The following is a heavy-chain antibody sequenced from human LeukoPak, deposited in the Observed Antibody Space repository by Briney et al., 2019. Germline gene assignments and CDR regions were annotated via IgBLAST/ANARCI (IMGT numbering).Heavy chain of an antibody. D-gene: IGHD6-13*01. Sequence: SETLSLTCTVSGGSITGDSISSYYWSWIRQPPGKGLEWIGYIYYNGSTNYNPSLKSRVTISVHTSKNQFSLKLSSVTAADTAVYYCARHSPQQLNAFDIWGQGTLVLVSS. J-gene: IGHJ3*02. CDR2: IYYNGST. CDR1: GGSITGDSISSYY. CDR3: ARHSPQQLNAFDI. V-gene: IGHV4-59*08.